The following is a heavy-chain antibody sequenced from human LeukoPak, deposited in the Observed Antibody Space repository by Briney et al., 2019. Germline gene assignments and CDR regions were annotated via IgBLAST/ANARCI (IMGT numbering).Heavy chain of an antibody. CDR3: ARQKYGDMIDY. J-gene: IGHJ4*02. CDR2: IKQDGSEK. D-gene: IGHD4-17*01. V-gene: IGHV3-7*01. Sequence: PGGSLKLSCAASGFTFSSYWMSWVRQAPGKGLEWVANIKQDGSEKYYVDSVKGRFTISRDNAKNSLYLQMNSLRAEDTAVYNCARQKYGDMIDYWGQGTLVTVSS. CDR1: GFTFSSYW.